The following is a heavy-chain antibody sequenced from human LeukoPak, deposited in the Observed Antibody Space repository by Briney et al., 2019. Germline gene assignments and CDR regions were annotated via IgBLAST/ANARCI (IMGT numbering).Heavy chain of an antibody. Sequence: SETLSLTCTVSGGSISGYYWTWIRQPPGKGLEWIGYIYYSGTTNYNPSLKSRVTMSVDTSKNQFSLKLSSVTAADTAVYYCARGFTMIRGIMRCMDVWGKGTTVTISS. J-gene: IGHJ6*03. CDR1: GGSISGYY. CDR3: ARGFTMIRGIMRCMDV. D-gene: IGHD3-10*01. V-gene: IGHV4-59*01. CDR2: IYYSGTT.